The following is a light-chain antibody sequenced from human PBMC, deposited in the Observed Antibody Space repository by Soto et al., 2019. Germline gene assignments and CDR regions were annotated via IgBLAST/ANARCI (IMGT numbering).Light chain of an antibody. V-gene: IGLV2-8*01. CDR2: EVS. Sequence: QSALTQPPSASGSPGQSVTISCTGTSSDVGGYNYVSWYQQHPGKAPKLMIYEVSKRPSGVPDRFSASKSGNTASLTVSGLQAEDEDDYYCISYAGSNNLVFGGGTKLTVL. J-gene: IGLJ2*01. CDR3: ISYAGSNNLV. CDR1: SSDVGGYNY.